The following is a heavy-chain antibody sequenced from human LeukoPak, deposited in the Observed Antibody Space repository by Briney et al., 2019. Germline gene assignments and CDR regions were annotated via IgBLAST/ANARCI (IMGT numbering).Heavy chain of an antibody. CDR3: AREGIGYSYGSDGGGADY. CDR1: GGTFSSYA. D-gene: IGHD5-18*01. V-gene: IGHV1-69*13. CDR2: IIPIFGTA. Sequence: SVKVSCKASGGTFSSYAISWVRQAPGQGLEWMGGIIPIFGTANYAQKFQGRVTITADESTSTAYMELSSLRSEDTAVYYCAREGIGYSYGSDGGGADYWGQGTLVTVSS. J-gene: IGHJ4*02.